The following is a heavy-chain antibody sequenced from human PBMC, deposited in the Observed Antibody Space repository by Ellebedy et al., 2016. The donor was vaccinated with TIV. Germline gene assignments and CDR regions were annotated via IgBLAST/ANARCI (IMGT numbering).Heavy chain of an antibody. CDR2: ISSSGSTI. Sequence: GESLKISCAASGFTFSDYYMSWIRQAPGKGLEWVSYISSSGSTIYYADSVKGRFTISRDNARNSLYLQMRSLRVDDTAMYYCVRDTVAVPDGNTFDFWGQGTMVSVS. J-gene: IGHJ3*01. D-gene: IGHD5-24*01. V-gene: IGHV3-11*04. CDR1: GFTFSDYY. CDR3: VRDTVAVPDGNTFDF.